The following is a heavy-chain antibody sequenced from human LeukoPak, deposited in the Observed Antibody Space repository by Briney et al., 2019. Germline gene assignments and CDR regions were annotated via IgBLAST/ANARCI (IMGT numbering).Heavy chain of an antibody. J-gene: IGHJ4*02. V-gene: IGHV3-23*01. Sequence: GGSLRLSCAASGFSFSGYAMSWVRQAPGKGLEWVSGLSGSGSTPYYADSVKGRFPISRDNSKHSVYLYMARLRAADTAVSYWAKAHRGYSGSLFDVWGQRALVAVPS. CDR2: LSGSGSTP. CDR1: GFSFSGYA. D-gene: IGHD1-26*01. CDR3: AKAHRGYSGSLFDV.